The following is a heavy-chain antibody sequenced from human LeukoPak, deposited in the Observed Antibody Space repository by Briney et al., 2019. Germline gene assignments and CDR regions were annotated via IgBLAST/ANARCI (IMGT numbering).Heavy chain of an antibody. D-gene: IGHD3-10*01. V-gene: IGHV4-38-2*02. CDR3: AADGSGSYYPDY. J-gene: IGHJ4*02. CDR1: GYSISSGYY. Sequence: SETLSLTCTVSGYSISSGYYWGWIRPPPGKGLEWIGIIYHSGSTYYNPSLKSRVTISVDKSKNQFSLKLSSLTAADTAVYYCAADGSGSYYPDYWGQGTLVTVSS. CDR2: IYHSGST.